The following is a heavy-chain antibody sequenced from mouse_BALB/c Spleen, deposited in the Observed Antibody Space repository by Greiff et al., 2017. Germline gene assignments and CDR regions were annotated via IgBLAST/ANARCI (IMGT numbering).Heavy chain of an antibody. Sequence: QVQLQQPGAELVRPGASVKLSCKASGYTFTSYWINWVKQRPGQGLEWIGNIYPSDSYTNYNQKFKDKATLTVDKSSSTAYMQLSSPTSEDSAVYYCARGGSLYAMDYWGQGTSVTVSS. V-gene: IGHV1-69*02. CDR3: ARGGSLYAMDY. CDR1: GYTFTSYW. CDR2: IYPSDSYT. J-gene: IGHJ4*01.